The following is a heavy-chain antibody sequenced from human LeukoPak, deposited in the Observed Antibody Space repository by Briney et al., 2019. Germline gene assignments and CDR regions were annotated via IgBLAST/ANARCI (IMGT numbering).Heavy chain of an antibody. D-gene: IGHD5-24*01. Sequence: GGSLRLSCAASGFTFSRYWMSWVRQAPGKGLEWVANIKEDGSEKYYVDSVKGRFIISRGNAKNSMYLQMNSLRAEDTAVYYCARDQDPVEMATIFGYWGQGTLVTVSA. CDR2: IKEDGSEK. CDR3: ARDQDPVEMATIFGY. J-gene: IGHJ4*02. V-gene: IGHV3-7*01. CDR1: GFTFSRYW.